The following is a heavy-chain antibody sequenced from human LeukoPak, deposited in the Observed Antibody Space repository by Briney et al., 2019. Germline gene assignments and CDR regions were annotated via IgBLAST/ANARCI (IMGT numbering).Heavy chain of an antibody. CDR3: ARLPRRYYYDSSGYPN. V-gene: IGHV4-59*12. CDR1: GGSISSYY. CDR2: MYYSVTS. D-gene: IGHD3-22*01. J-gene: IGHJ4*02. Sequence: SETLSLTCTVSGGSISSYYWTWIRQPPGKGLEWIGYMYYSVTSNYNPSLKSRLTISVDTSKNQFSLKLSSVTAADTAVYYCARLPRRYYYDSSGYPNWGQGTLVTVSS.